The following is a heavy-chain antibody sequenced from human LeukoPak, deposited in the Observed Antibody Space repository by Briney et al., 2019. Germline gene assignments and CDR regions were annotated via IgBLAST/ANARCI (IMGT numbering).Heavy chain of an antibody. CDR2: IYSGGST. CDR3: ARGTVTMVDY. Sequence: RPGGSLRLSCAASGFTVSSNYMSWVRQAPGRGLEWVSVIYSGGSTYYADSVKGRFTISRDNSKDTLFLQMNNLRAGDTAVYYCARGTVTMVDYWGQGTLVTVSS. V-gene: IGHV3-66*01. CDR1: GFTVSSNY. J-gene: IGHJ4*02. D-gene: IGHD3-10*01.